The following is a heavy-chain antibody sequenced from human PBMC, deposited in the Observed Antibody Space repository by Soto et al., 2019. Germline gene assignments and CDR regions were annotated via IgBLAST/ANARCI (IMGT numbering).Heavy chain of an antibody. D-gene: IGHD5-12*01. J-gene: IGHJ4*02. Sequence: QVKLVQSGAEVKKPGSSVKVSCKASGGTFSSYTISWVRQAPGQGLEWMGRIIPILGIANYSQKFQGRATSTADKSPRTAYMALRRLRSEDTAVYYCVSQYGGPDCWGQGTLVTVS. CDR2: IIPILGIA. CDR1: GGTFSSYT. V-gene: IGHV1-69*02. CDR3: VSQYGGPDC.